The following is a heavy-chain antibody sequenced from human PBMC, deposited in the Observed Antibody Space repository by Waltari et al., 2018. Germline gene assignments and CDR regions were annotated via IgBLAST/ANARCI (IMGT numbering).Heavy chain of an antibody. Sequence: EVQLVESGGGLVQPGGSLGLSCVTSGFTFSSYWMHWVRQVPGKGLVWVSRIYRYGSTTSYADSVKGRFTISRDNAKNTLYLQMNSLRADDTSVYYCARAQLTMARNLDLWGRGTLVTVSS. CDR2: IYRYGSTT. CDR1: GFTFSSYW. D-gene: IGHD3-10*01. J-gene: IGHJ2*01. CDR3: ARAQLTMARNLDL. V-gene: IGHV3-74*01.